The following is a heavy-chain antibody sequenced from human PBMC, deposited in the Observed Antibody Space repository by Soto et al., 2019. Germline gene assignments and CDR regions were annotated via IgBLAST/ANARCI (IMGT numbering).Heavy chain of an antibody. V-gene: IGHV4-39*01. CDR3: ARLPYYDILTGYGYFDY. CDR1: GGSISSSSYY. Sequence: PSETLSLTCTVSGGSISSSSYYWGWIRQPPGKGLEWIGSIYYSGSTYYNPSLMSRVTISVDTSKNQFSLKLSSVTAADTAVYYCARLPYYDILTGYGYFDYWGQGTLVTVSS. J-gene: IGHJ4*02. D-gene: IGHD3-9*01. CDR2: IYYSGST.